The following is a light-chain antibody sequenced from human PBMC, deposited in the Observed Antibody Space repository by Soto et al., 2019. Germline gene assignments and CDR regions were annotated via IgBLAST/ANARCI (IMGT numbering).Light chain of an antibody. CDR3: QQYGSSPPSVT. CDR2: GAS. Sequence: EIVLTQSPGTLSLSPGERATLSCRASQSVSSSYLAWYQQKPGQAPRLLIYGASSRATGIPDRFSGSGSGTDFTLTISRLEPEDFSLYYCQQYGSSPPSVTFGPGTKVDSK. CDR1: QSVSSSY. J-gene: IGKJ3*01. V-gene: IGKV3-20*01.